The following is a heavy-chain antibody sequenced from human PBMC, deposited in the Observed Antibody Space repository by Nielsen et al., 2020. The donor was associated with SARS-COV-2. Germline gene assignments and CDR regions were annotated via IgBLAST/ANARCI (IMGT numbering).Heavy chain of an antibody. Sequence: PVKVSCKVSGGTFSNYAISWVRQAHGQGLEWMGGVIPIFGATYYAQKFQGRVTITADESTSTAYMELSSLRSDDSAVYYCAGVLYSGYWMVLGDDYWGQGTLVTVSS. J-gene: IGHJ4*02. D-gene: IGHD5-12*01. CDR1: GGTFSNYA. CDR3: AGVLYSGYWMVLGDDY. V-gene: IGHV1-69*13. CDR2: VIPIFGAT.